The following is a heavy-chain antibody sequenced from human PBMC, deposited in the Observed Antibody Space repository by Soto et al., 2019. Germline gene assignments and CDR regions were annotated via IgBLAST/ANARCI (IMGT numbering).Heavy chain of an antibody. CDR3: ARDYGSGKRWFDP. Sequence: QVQLQESGPGLVKPSQTLSLTCSVSGDSISSGGYYWNWIRQHPGEGLEWIGYISYSGSTYYSPSLKSRFTISIDTSKNQFSLKLTSVTAADTAVYYCARDYGSGKRWFDPWGQGTLVTVSS. D-gene: IGHD3-10*01. CDR2: ISYSGST. V-gene: IGHV4-31*03. CDR1: GDSISSGGYY. J-gene: IGHJ5*02.